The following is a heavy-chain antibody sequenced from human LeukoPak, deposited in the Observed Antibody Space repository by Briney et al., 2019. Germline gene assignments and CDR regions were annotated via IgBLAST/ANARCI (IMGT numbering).Heavy chain of an antibody. CDR1: GFTFSSYS. CDR3: ALIIGNNGSFDY. J-gene: IGHJ4*02. V-gene: IGHV3-21*01. Sequence: GGSLRLSCAASGFTFSSYSMNWVRQAPGKGVEWVSSITSSSSYIYYADSVKGRFTISRDNAKNSLYLQINSLRAEDTAVYYCALIIGNNGSFDYWGQGTLVTVSS. D-gene: IGHD2-8*01. CDR2: ITSSSSYI.